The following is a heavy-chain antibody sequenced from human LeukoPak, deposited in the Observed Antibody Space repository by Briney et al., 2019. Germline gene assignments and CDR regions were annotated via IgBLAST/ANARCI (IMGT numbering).Heavy chain of an antibody. CDR3: ARALRYYDFWSGYKGGYYFDY. J-gene: IGHJ4*02. V-gene: IGHV4-39*01. D-gene: IGHD3-3*01. Sequence: SETLSLTCTVSGGSISSSSYYWGWIRQPPGKGLEWIGSIYYSGSTFYNPSLKSRVTISVDTSKNQFSLKLSSVTAADTAVYYCARALRYYDFWSGYKGGYYFDYWGQGTLVTVSS. CDR2: IYYSGST. CDR1: GGSISSSSYY.